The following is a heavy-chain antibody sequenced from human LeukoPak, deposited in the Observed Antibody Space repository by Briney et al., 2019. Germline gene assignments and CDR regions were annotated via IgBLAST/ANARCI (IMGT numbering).Heavy chain of an antibody. J-gene: IGHJ5*02. V-gene: IGHV4-59*11. CDR1: GGSINNHY. Sequence: PSETLSLTCTVSGGSINNHYRSWIRQPPGKGLEWIGYIYYSGLTNFNPSLKSRVTISVDTSKHQFSLRLSAVTAADTAVYYCARDGEYCSSTTCDLSWFDPWGQGTLVTVSS. CDR3: ARDGEYCSSTTCDLSWFDP. D-gene: IGHD2-2*01. CDR2: IYYSGLT.